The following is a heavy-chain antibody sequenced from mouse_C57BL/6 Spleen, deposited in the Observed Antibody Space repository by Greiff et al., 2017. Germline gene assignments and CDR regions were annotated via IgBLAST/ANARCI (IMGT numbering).Heavy chain of an antibody. CDR2: IYPGSGST. CDR3: ARSDYYDYGSSRPGYAMDD. CDR1: GYTFTSYW. D-gene: IGHD1-1*01. J-gene: IGHJ4*01. V-gene: IGHV1-55*01. Sequence: VQLQQPGAELVKPGASVKMSCKASGYTFTSYWITWVKQRPGQGLEWIGDIYPGSGSTNYNEKFKSKATLTVDTSSSTAYMQLSSLTSEDSAVYYCARSDYYDYGSSRPGYAMDDWGQGTSVTVSS.